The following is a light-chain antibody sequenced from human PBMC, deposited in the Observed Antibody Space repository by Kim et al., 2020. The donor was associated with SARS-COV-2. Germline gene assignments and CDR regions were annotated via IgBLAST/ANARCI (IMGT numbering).Light chain of an antibody. V-gene: IGKV3-20*01. Sequence: PGERATLSCRASQSVTSNYLTWYQQKPGQAPRLFIYSASRRITGIPDRFSGSGSGTDFTLTISRLEPEDFAVYFCQQYGSSPYTFGQGTKLEIK. J-gene: IGKJ2*01. CDR1: QSVTSNY. CDR2: SAS. CDR3: QQYGSSPYT.